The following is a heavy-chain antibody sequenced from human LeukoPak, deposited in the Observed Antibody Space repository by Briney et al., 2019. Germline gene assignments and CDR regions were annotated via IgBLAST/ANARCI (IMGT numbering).Heavy chain of an antibody. CDR1: GFTFSSYW. Sequence: GSLRLSCTASGFTFSSYWMSWVRQAPGKGLEWVVNIKQDGSEKYYVDSVKGRFTISRDNAKNSLYLQMNSLRAEDTAVYYCARDNSDFWSGYYPSVDYWGQGTLVTVSS. D-gene: IGHD3-3*01. J-gene: IGHJ4*02. CDR3: ARDNSDFWSGYYPSVDY. CDR2: IKQDGSEK. V-gene: IGHV3-7*03.